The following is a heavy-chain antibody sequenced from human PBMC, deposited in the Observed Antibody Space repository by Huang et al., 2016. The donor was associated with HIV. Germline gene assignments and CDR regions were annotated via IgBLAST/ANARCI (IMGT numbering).Heavy chain of an antibody. CDR2: IYYKGST. CDR1: GGSIRSSDYH. CDR3: ARHREGPVAYYSGWGSHLNYMDV. J-gene: IGHJ6*03. Sequence: QLLLQESGPGLVKPSEALALTCAVSGGSIRSSDYHWGWIRQPPGKGLEWLGSIYYKGSTHYRPSLKSRVTIAGDTAKNLFFLNLTSMTAADTAVYYCARHREGPVAYYSGWGSHLNYMDVWGRGRTVVVSS. V-gene: IGHV4-39*01. D-gene: IGHD3-10*01.